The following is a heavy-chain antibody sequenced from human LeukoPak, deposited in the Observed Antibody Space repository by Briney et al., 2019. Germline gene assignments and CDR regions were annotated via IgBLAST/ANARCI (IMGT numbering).Heavy chain of an antibody. D-gene: IGHD3-22*01. CDR3: AREYYYDSSGYSAFDI. J-gene: IGHJ3*02. V-gene: IGHV1-18*01. CDR2: ISAYNGNT. CDR1: GYTFTSYG. Sequence: ASVKVSCKASGYTFTSYGISWVRQAPGQGLEWMGWISAYNGNTNYAQKLQGRVTMTTDTSTSTAYMELSRLRSDDTAVYYCAREYYYDSSGYSAFDIWGQGTMVTVSS.